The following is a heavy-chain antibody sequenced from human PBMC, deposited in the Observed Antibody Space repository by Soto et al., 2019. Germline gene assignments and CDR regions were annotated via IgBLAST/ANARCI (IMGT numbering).Heavy chain of an antibody. CDR3: AKVPIPDIVLMVYATYFDY. CDR1: GFTFSSYA. Sequence: EGSLRLSCAASGFTFSSYAMSWVRQAPGKGLEWVSAISGSGGSTYYADSVKGRFTISRDNSKNTLYLQMNSLRAEDTAVYYCAKVPIPDIVLMVYATYFDYWGQGTLVTVSS. J-gene: IGHJ4*02. CDR2: ISGSGGST. V-gene: IGHV3-23*01. D-gene: IGHD2-8*01.